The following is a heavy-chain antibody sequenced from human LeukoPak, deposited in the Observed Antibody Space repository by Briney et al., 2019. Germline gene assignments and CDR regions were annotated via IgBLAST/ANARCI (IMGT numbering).Heavy chain of an antibody. D-gene: IGHD3-10*01. Sequence: GGSLRLSCAASGFTFDDYAMHWVRQAPGKGLQWVTLISWEGHTTYYADSVRGRFTISRDNTKNSLFLEMKSLTTDDTAFYYCTRDTDFGSPTNYFDHWGQGTLVSVSS. J-gene: IGHJ4*02. CDR2: ISWEGHTT. CDR1: GFTFDDYA. CDR3: TRDTDFGSPTNYFDH. V-gene: IGHV3-43*01.